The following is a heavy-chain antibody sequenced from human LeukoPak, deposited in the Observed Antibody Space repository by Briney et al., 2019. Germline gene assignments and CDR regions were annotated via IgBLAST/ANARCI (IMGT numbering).Heavy chain of an antibody. D-gene: IGHD1-26*01. CDR3: ARVGSDGSYFDY. V-gene: IGHV4-4*07. Sequence: SETLSLTCTVSGGSMTNYYWSWIRQPAGKGLEWIGRMYFSGRTHYNPSLKSRVTMSVDTSKNQFSLKVSSVTAADAAVYYCARVGSDGSYFDYWGQGTLVTVSS. J-gene: IGHJ4*02. CDR1: GGSMTNYY. CDR2: MYFSGRT.